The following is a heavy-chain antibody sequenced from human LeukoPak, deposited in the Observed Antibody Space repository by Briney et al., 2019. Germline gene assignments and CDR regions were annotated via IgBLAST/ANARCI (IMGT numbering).Heavy chain of an antibody. D-gene: IGHD3-3*01. CDR3: ARDDEDFWSGYYDAFDI. J-gene: IGHJ3*02. CDR1: GFTFSSYS. V-gene: IGHV3-21*01. Sequence: GGSLRLSWAASGFTFSSYSMSWVRQAPGKGLEWVSSISSSSSYIYYADSVKGRFTISRDNAKNSLYLQMNSLRAEDTAVYYCARDDEDFWSGYYDAFDIWGHGTMVTASS. CDR2: ISSSSSYI.